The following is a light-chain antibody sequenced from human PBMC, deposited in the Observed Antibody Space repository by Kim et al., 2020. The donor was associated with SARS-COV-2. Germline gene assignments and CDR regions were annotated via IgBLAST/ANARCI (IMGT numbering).Light chain of an antibody. CDR1: STNIGSNS. V-gene: IGLV1-47*01. CDR3: AAWDDSLSGRV. Sequence: GQRVPISCSGSSTNIGSNSVYWYQQLPGTAPKLLIYRNKQRPSGVPDRFSGSKSGTSASLAISGLRSEDEADYYCAAWDDSLSGRVFGGGTQLTVL. J-gene: IGLJ3*02. CDR2: RNK.